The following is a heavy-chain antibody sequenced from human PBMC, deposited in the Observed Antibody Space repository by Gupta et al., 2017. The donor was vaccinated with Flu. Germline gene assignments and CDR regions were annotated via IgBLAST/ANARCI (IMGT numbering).Heavy chain of an antibody. CDR3: AKGEWFGELLVR. J-gene: IGHJ4*02. Sequence: QVQLQESGPGRVKTSQTLSLTCTVSGGSISSGSFVWCWNRQPAGKGLGWLGRIYTTGSTDYNPSLKRRVTISAASSKNQFSLRLTSVTAADTAVYYCAKGEWFGELLVRWGQGTLVTVS. V-gene: IGHV4-61*02. D-gene: IGHD3-10*01. CDR1: GGSISSGSFV. CDR2: IYTTGST.